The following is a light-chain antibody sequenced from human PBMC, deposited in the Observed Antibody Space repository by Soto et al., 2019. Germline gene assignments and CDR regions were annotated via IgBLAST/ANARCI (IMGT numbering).Light chain of an antibody. Sequence: EIVMTQSPGTLSVFPGESVTLSCRASQSVNGYLDWFQHKPGQAPRLVLKRIFIRSIGVPARFSGSGSETDFTLTIIGLQSEGSGVYYCLQHHAWPWTFGQGTKVEIK. CDR1: QSVNGY. J-gene: IGKJ1*01. CDR2: RIF. V-gene: IGKV3-15*01. CDR3: LQHHAWPWT.